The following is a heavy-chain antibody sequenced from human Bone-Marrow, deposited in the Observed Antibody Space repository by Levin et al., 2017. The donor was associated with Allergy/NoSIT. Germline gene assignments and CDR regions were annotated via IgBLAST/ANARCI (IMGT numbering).Heavy chain of an antibody. J-gene: IGHJ4*02. CDR3: AKEPGHGSGTSYGDD. Sequence: GGSLRLSCAASGFTVSDNYMSWVRQAPGKGLEWVSVIYSGGNTYYADSVKGRFTISRDNSKNTLYLQMNGLSPEDTAVYHCAKEPGHGSGTSYGDDWGQGTLVTVSS. CDR1: GFTVSDNY. CDR2: IYSGGNT. D-gene: IGHD3-10*01. V-gene: IGHV3-53*05.